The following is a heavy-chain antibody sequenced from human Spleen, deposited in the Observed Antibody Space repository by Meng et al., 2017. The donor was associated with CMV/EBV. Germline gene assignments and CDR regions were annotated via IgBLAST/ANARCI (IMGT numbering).Heavy chain of an antibody. CDR3: ARDGNDFWSGYLYYYYGMDV. CDR2: INHNSGSI. V-gene: IGHV3-9*01. CDR1: RFTFDDYA. D-gene: IGHD3-3*01. Sequence: SLKISCAASRFTFDDYAMHWVRHAPGKGLEGVSDINHNSGSIDYADSVKGRFTIYRDNAKNSLYLQMNSLRAEDTAVYYCARDGNDFWSGYLYYYYGMDVWGQGTTVTVSS. J-gene: IGHJ6*02.